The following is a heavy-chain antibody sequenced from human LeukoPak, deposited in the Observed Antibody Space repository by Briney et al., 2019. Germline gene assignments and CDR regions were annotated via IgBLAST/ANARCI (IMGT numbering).Heavy chain of an antibody. D-gene: IGHD1-26*01. Sequence: SETLSLTCTVSSGSISTSNYYWGWVRQPPGKALEWIGNIFYSGSTYYSPSLKSRVTISLDTSRNQFSLKLSSVTAADTAVYYCARTSGSYHGLRDWGQGTLVAVSS. J-gene: IGHJ4*02. CDR1: SGSISTSNYY. CDR3: ARTSGSYHGLRD. CDR2: IFYSGST. V-gene: IGHV4-39*07.